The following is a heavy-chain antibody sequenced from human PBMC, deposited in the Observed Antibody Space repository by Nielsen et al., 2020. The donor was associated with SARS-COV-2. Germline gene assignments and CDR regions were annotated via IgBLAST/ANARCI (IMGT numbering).Heavy chain of an antibody. V-gene: IGHV3-30*04. D-gene: IGHD5-24*01. CDR3: ARGRKEMATIGSFYYYYGMDV. CDR1: GFTFSSYA. Sequence: GGSLRLSCAASGFTFSSYAMHWVRQAPGKGLEWVAVISYDGSNKYYADSVKGRFTISRDNSKNTLYLQMNSLRAEDTAVYYCARGRKEMATIGSFYYYYGMDVWGQGTTVTVSS. J-gene: IGHJ6*02. CDR2: ISYDGSNK.